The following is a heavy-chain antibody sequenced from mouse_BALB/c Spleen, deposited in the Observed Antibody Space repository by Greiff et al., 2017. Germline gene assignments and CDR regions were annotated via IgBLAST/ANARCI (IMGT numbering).Heavy chain of an antibody. CDR1: GFTFSSFG. J-gene: IGHJ4*01. CDR2: ISSGSSTI. V-gene: IGHV5-17*02. CDR3: ARARPQYYYAMDY. D-gene: IGHD3-3*01. Sequence: DVKLVESGGGLVQPGGSRKLSCAASGFTFSSFGMHWVRQAPEKGLEWVAYISSGSSTIYYADTVKGRFTISRDNPKNTLFLQMTSLRSEDTAMYYCARARPQYYYAMDYWGQGTSVTVSS.